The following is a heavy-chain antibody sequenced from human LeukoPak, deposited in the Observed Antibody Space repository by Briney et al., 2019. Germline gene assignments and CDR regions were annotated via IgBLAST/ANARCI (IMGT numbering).Heavy chain of an antibody. J-gene: IGHJ4*02. CDR2: ISGSGGST. D-gene: IGHD5-24*01. Sequence: GGSLRLSCAASGFTFSSYAMSWVRQAPGKGLEWVSAISGSGGSTYYADSVKGRFTISRDNSKNTLYLQMNSLRAEDTAVYYCARGFEMATIRNWGQGTLVTVSS. CDR1: GFTFSSYA. V-gene: IGHV3-23*01. CDR3: ARGFEMATIRN.